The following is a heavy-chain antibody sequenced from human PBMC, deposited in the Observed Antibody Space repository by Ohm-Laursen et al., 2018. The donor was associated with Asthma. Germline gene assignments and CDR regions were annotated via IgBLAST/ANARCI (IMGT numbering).Heavy chain of an antibody. D-gene: IGHD3-10*01. Sequence: SLRLSCSASGFTFSSYGMHWVRQAPGKGLEWVAVISSDGSNQYYGDSVKGRFTISRDNSKNTVSLQMNSLRVEDTAVYYCAKDLETYGSYLGDSGGIDYWGQGTLVTVSS. CDR3: AKDLETYGSYLGDSGGIDY. CDR2: ISSDGSNQ. J-gene: IGHJ4*02. CDR1: GFTFSSYG. V-gene: IGHV3-30*18.